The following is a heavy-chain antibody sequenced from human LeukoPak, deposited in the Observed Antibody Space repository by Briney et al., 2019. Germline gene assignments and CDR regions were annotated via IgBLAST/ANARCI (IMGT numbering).Heavy chain of an antibody. V-gene: IGHV4-59*01. CDR3: AREYDTCAFDI. CDR1: GGSISSYY. CDR2: IYYSGST. Sequence: SETLSLTGTVSGGSISSYYWSWIRQPPGKGLEWIGYIYYSGSTNYNPSLKSRVTISVDTSKNQFSLKLSSVTAADTAVYYCAREYDTCAFDIWGQGTMVTVSS. J-gene: IGHJ3*02. D-gene: IGHD2-8*01.